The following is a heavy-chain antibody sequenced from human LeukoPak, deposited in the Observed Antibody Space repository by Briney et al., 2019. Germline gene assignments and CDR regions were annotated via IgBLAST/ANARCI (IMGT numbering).Heavy chain of an antibody. V-gene: IGHV5-51*01. D-gene: IGHD4-17*01. J-gene: IGHJ4*02. CDR1: GYSFTSYW. CDR2: IYPGDSDT. Sequence: GESLKISCNVSGYSFTSYWIGCVRQMPVKGLEWMGIIYPGDSDTRYTLSFQGQVTISADKSISTAYLQWSSLKASDTAMYYCARVGPYTVTTFGYFDYWGQGTLVTVSS. CDR3: ARVGPYTVTTFGYFDY.